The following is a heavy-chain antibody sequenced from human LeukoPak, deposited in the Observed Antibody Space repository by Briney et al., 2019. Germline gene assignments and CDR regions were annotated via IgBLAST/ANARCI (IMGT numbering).Heavy chain of an antibody. D-gene: IGHD6-6*01. CDR2: IYPGDSDT. Sequence: GESLKISCKSSGYSYTSYWIGWVRQMPGKGLEWMGIIYPGDSDTRYSPSFQGQVTISADKSISTAYLQWSSLKASDTAMYYCARCTPYSSFAGTQGVNWFDPWGQGTLVTVSS. CDR1: GYSYTSYW. J-gene: IGHJ5*02. V-gene: IGHV5-51*01. CDR3: ARCTPYSSFAGTQGVNWFDP.